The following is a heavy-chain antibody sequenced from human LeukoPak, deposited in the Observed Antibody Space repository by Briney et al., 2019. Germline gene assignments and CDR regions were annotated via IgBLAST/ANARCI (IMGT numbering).Heavy chain of an antibody. J-gene: IGHJ4*02. V-gene: IGHV4-61*02. D-gene: IGHD2-2*01. CDR1: GGSISSGSYY. CDR2: IYTSGST. Sequence: SQTLSLTCTVSGGSISSGSYYWSWIRQPAGKGLEWIGRIYTSGSTNYNPSLKSRVTISVDTSKNQFSLKLSSVTAADTVVYYCARVLGYCSSTSCHTADYWGQGTLVTVSS. CDR3: ARVLGYCSSTSCHTADY.